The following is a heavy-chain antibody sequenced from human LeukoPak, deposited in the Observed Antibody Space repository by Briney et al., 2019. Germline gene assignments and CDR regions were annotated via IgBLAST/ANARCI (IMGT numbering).Heavy chain of an antibody. V-gene: IGHV1-2*02. CDR1: GYTFTGYY. Sequence: ASVKISCKASGYTFTGYYMHWVRHAPGQGLEWMVWINPNSGVTNYAQKIQGRVTMTREKCIRTAYMELKRLRSGDTAVYYCAREDDYYGSGSYYKDGYYYYYGMDVWGQGTTVTVSS. J-gene: IGHJ6*02. D-gene: IGHD3-10*01. CDR3: AREDDYYGSGSYYKDGYYYYYGMDV. CDR2: INPNSGVT.